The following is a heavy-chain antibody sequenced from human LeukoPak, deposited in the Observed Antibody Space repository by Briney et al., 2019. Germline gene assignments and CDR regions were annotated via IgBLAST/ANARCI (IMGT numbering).Heavy chain of an antibody. CDR3: ARSNNGGWGYCDY. D-gene: IGHD3-16*01. J-gene: IGHJ4*02. CDR2: IWYDGSNK. V-gene: IGHV3-33*01. CDR1: GFSFSNYG. Sequence: GGSLRLSCAASGFSFSNYGMHWVRQAPGKGLDWVAVIWYDGSNKYYADSVKGRFTISRDNSKNTLYVQMSSLRAEDTAVYYCARSNNGGWGYCDYWGQGSLVTVSS.